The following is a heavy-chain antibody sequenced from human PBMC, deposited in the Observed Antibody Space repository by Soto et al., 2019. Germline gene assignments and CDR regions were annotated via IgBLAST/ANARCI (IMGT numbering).Heavy chain of an antibody. CDR2: FYYSGST. J-gene: IGHJ3*02. CDR1: GGSISSYY. CDR3: ARGRRGSSHAFDI. D-gene: IGHD1-26*01. Sequence: ASETLSLTCTVSGGSISSYYWGWIRQPPGKGLEWIGSFYYSGSTYYYLSLKSRVTISGDTSENQISLRLTSVTAADTAVYYCARGRRGSSHAFDIWGQGTMVTVSS. V-gene: IGHV4-39*01.